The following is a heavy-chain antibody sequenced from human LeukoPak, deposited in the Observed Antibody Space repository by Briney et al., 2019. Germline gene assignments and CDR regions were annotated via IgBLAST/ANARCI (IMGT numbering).Heavy chain of an antibody. J-gene: IGHJ4*02. CDR3: ASQDDYGDY. D-gene: IGHD5-24*01. V-gene: IGHV1-46*01. Sequence: ASVKVSCKASGYTFTGYYMHWVRQAPGQGLEWMGIINPSGGSTSYAQKFQGRVTITADKSTSTAYMELSSLRSEDTAVYYCASQDDYGDYWGQGTLVTVSS. CDR2: INPSGGST. CDR1: GYTFTGYY.